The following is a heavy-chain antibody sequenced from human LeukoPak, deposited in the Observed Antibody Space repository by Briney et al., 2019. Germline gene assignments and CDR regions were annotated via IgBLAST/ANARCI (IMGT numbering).Heavy chain of an antibody. CDR3: ARVADILTGPGDY. CDR2: IYYSGST. CDR1: GGSISSYY. J-gene: IGHJ4*02. Sequence: SETLSLTCTVSGGSISSYYWSRIRQPPGKGLEWIGYIYYSGSTNYNPSLKSRVTISVDTSKNHFSLKLSSVTAADTAVYYCARVADILTGPGDYWGQGTLVTVSS. D-gene: IGHD3-9*01. V-gene: IGHV4-59*12.